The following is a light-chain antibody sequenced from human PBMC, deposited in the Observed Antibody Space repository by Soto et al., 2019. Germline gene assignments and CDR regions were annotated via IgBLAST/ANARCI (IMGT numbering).Light chain of an antibody. CDR3: VQGPQSPPYT. V-gene: IGKV2-28*01. J-gene: IGKJ2*01. Sequence: DIVLTQSPLSLPVTPGEPASISCWSSQSLLYRNVYNYLDWYLQKPGQSPQLLIYLGSYRASGVPDRFSGSGSGTDFTLRISRVEAEDAGIYYCVQGPQSPPYTFGPGTMLEIK. CDR2: LGS. CDR1: QSLLYRNVYNY.